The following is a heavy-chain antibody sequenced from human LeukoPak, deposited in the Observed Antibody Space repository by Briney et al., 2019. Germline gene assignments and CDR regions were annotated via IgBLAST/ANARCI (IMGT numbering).Heavy chain of an antibody. CDR2: IYNSGSN. CDR1: GGSISSDY. J-gene: IGHJ4*02. V-gene: IGHV4-59*08. D-gene: IGHD3-10*01. Sequence: KTSETLSLTCTVSGGSISSDYWQWLRQPPGKGLEWIAYIYNSGSNNYNPSLKSRVTISIDTSKNQFSLKLTSVTAADTAVYYCATRGYWGQGTLVTVSS. CDR3: ATRGY.